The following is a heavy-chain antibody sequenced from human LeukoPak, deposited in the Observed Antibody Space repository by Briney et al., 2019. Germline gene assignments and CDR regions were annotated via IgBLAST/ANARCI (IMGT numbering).Heavy chain of an antibody. V-gene: IGHV4-34*01. D-gene: IGHD5-18*01. J-gene: IGHJ4*02. CDR1: GGSFSGYY. CDR2: INHSGST. Sequence: SETLSLTCAVYGGSFSGYYWSWIRQPPGKGLEWIGEINHSGSTNYNPSLKSRVTISVDTSKNQFSLKLSSVTAADTAVYYCARAAYSYGYVYFDYWGQGTLVTVSS. CDR3: ARAAYSYGYVYFDY.